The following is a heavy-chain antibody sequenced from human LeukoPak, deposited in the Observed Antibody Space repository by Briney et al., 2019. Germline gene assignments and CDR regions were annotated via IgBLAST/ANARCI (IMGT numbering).Heavy chain of an antibody. CDR1: GFTFTIYA. J-gene: IGHJ4*02. Sequence: GGSLRLSCAASGFTFTIYAMNWVRQAPGEGLEWVSGISGSGGSTYYADSVKGRFTISRDNSKNTLYLQPNSLRAEDTAVYYCAKDGKIRNWNYYQAKPVYWGQGTLVTVSS. CDR3: AKDGKIRNWNYYQAKPVY. CDR2: ISGSGGST. D-gene: IGHD1-7*01. V-gene: IGHV3-23*01.